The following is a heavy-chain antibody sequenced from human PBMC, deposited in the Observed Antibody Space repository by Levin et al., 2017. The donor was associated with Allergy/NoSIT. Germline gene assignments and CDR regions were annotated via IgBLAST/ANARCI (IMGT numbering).Heavy chain of an antibody. V-gene: IGHV4-59*01. CDR2: ISHSGST. J-gene: IGHJ4*02. D-gene: IGHD1-26*01. CDR1: YVSTNKNF. Sequence: SETLSLTCNVSYVSTNKNFWSWIRQPPGKGLEWIGYISHSGSTNYNPSLKSRVTISLDTSKNHISLRLLSVTAADAAIYYCARDKSGNYFSFESWGEGTLVAVSS. CDR3: ARDKSGNYFSFES.